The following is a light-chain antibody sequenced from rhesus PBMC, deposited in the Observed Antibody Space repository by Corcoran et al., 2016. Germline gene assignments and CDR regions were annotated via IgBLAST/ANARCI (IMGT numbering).Light chain of an antibody. V-gene: IGLV1-64*01. CDR1: RFNIGSYN. Sequence: QSMLTQPPSVSGATGQRVTISCTGTRFNIGSYNVHWYQQFPGTAPKLLIYDNNKRSSGISDRFSGSKSGTSASLAITGLQTEDEADYYCQSYDSPLNAYIFGVGTRLTVL. J-gene: IGLJ1*01. CDR3: QSYDSPLNAYI. CDR2: DNN.